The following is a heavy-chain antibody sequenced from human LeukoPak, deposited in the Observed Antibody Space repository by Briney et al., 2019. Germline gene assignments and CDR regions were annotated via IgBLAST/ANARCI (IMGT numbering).Heavy chain of an antibody. CDR1: GFTFSSYA. V-gene: IGHV3-30*14. J-gene: IGHJ4*02. D-gene: IGHD3-22*01. CDR3: ARASSSGYWPFDY. CDR2: ISYDGSNK. Sequence: PGRSLRLSCAASGFTFSSYAMHWVRQAPGKGLEWVAVISYDGSNKYYADSVKGRFTISRDNSKNTLYLQMNSLRAEDTAVYYCARASSSGYWPFDYWGQGTLVTVSS.